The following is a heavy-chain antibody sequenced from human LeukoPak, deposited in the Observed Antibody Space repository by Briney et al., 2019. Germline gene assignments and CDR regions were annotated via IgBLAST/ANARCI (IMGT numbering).Heavy chain of an antibody. D-gene: IGHD3-9*01. V-gene: IGHV4-59*08. CDR1: GGSISSYY. CDR3: ARHLDLYDAFDI. J-gene: IGHJ3*02. Sequence: SETLSLTCTVSGGSISSYYWSWIRQPPGKGLEWIGYIYYSGSTTYNPSLKSRVTISVDTSKYQFSLKLSSVTAADTAVYYCARHLDLYDAFDIWGQGTMVTVSS. CDR2: IYYSGST.